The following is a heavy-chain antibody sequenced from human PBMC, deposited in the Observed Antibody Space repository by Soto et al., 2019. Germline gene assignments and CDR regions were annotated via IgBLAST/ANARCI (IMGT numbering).Heavy chain of an antibody. CDR3: ARSGSSCNLREFDS. CDR2: ISAYNGNI. V-gene: IGHV1-18*01. J-gene: IGHJ4*02. CDR1: AYTFTNYG. Sequence: QVQLVQAGGEVKKPGASVKVSCKASAYTFTNYGISWVRQAPGQGRERMGWISAYNGNINYAQKFRGRVTMTTDTSTRSAYLEVRSLRSDDTAVYYCARSGSSCNLREFDSWGQGTLVTVSS. D-gene: IGHD6-13*01.